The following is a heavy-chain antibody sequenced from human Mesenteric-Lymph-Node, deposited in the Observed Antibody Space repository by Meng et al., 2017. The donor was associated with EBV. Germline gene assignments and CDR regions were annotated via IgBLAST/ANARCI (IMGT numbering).Heavy chain of an antibody. CDR1: AGSFGGYY. CDR3: ARGCRFDYYGSLPLFGY. V-gene: IGHV4-34*01. J-gene: IGHJ4*02. Sequence: QQWGEGRCEPSVTLPLTGAVVAGSFGGYYWSWIRQPRGKGLEWIGEINHSGSTNYNPSLKSRVTISVDTSKNQFSLKLNSVTAADTAVYYCARGCRFDYYGSLPLFGYWGQGTLVTVSS. D-gene: IGHD3-10*01. CDR2: INHSGST.